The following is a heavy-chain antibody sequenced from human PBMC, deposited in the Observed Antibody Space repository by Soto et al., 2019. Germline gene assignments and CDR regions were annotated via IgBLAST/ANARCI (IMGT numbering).Heavy chain of an antibody. Sequence: EVQLAESGGGLVQPGGSLRLSCAASGFTVSSSNMNWVRQTPGKGLEWVSLIYSGGSTYYADSVKGRFTISSDSSQNTLDLQMHCLAAEDTAVYYRVREGKSGASCNTGCHFDYWGQGTLVTVSS. D-gene: IGHD2-2*02. CDR3: VREGKSGASCNTGCHFDY. V-gene: IGHV3-53*01. CDR1: GFTVSSSN. CDR2: IYSGGST. J-gene: IGHJ4*02.